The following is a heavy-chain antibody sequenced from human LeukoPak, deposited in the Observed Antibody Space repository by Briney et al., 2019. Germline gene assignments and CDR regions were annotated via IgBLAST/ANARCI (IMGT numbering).Heavy chain of an antibody. CDR2: IIPILGIA. J-gene: IGHJ3*02. CDR1: GGTFSSYT. D-gene: IGHD3-22*01. CDR3: ARALPGRITMIVVGGGAFDI. V-gene: IGHV1-69*02. Sequence: ASVKVSCKASGGTFSSYTISWVRQAPGQGLEWMGRIIPILGIANYAQKFQGRVTITADKSTSTAYMELSSLRSEDTAVYYCARALPGRITMIVVGGGAFDIWGQGIMVTVSS.